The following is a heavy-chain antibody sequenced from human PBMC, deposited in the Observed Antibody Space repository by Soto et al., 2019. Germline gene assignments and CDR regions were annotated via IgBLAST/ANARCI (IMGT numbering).Heavy chain of an antibody. V-gene: IGHV3-33*01. J-gene: IGHJ4*02. Sequence: PGGSLRLSCAASGFTFSSYAMHWVRQAPGMGLEWVAIIWYDGSNKYHADSVKGRFTISRDNSKNTLNLQMNSLRAEDTAVYYCAREAEALDYWGQGTLVTVSS. CDR1: GFTFSSYA. CDR2: IWYDGSNK. CDR3: AREAEALDY.